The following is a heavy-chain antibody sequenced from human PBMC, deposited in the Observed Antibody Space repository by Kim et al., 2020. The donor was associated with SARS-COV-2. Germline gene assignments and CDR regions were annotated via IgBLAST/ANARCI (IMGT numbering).Heavy chain of an antibody. CDR3: ASVVDTAMGNWFDP. V-gene: IGHV3-21*01. J-gene: IGHJ5*02. CDR2: ISSSSSYI. CDR1: GFTFSSYS. Sequence: GGSLRLSCAASGFTFSSYSMNWVRQAPGKGLEWVSSISSSSSYIYYADSVKGRFTISRDNAKNSLYLQMNSLRAEDTAVYYCASVVDTAMGNWFDPWGQGTLVTVSS. D-gene: IGHD5-18*01.